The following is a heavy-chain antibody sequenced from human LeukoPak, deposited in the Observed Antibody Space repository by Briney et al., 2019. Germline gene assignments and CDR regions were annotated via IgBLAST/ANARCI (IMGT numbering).Heavy chain of an antibody. V-gene: IGHV4-34*01. CDR3: ATAVYSYGHGFDY. Sequence: PSETLSLTCAVYGGSFSGYYWSWIRQPPGKGLEWIGEINHSGSTKYNPSLKSPVTISVDTSKNQFSLKLSSVTAADTAVYYCATAVYSYGHGFDYWGQGTLVTVSS. CDR1: GGSFSGYY. J-gene: IGHJ4*02. D-gene: IGHD5-18*01. CDR2: INHSGST.